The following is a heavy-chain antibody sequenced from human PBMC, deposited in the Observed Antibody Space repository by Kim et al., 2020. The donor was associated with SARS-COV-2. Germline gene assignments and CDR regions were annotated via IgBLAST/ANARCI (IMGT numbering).Heavy chain of an antibody. D-gene: IGHD3-9*01. CDR2: ISSSGSTI. CDR3: ARDPVEGYYDILTGYYIPQDFDY. CDR1: GFTFSDYY. J-gene: IGHJ4*02. V-gene: IGHV3-11*04. Sequence: GGSLRLSCAASGFTFSDYYMRWIRQAPGKGLEWVSSISSSGSTIYYADSVKGRFTISRDNAKNSLYLQMNSLRAEDTAVYYCARDPVEGYYDILTGYYIPQDFDYWGQGTLVTVSS.